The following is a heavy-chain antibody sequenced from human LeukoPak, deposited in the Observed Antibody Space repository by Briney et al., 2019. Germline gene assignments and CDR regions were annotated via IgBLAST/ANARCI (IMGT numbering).Heavy chain of an antibody. Sequence: SQTLSLTCTVSGGSISSGDYYWSWIRQPPGKGLEWIGYIHYSGSTYYNPSLKSRVTISVDTSKNQFSLKLSSVTAADTAVYYCASLYSGSYFLDYWGQGTLVTVSS. D-gene: IGHD1-26*01. CDR1: GGSISSGDYY. CDR3: ASLYSGSYFLDY. CDR2: IHYSGST. V-gene: IGHV4-30-4*01. J-gene: IGHJ4*02.